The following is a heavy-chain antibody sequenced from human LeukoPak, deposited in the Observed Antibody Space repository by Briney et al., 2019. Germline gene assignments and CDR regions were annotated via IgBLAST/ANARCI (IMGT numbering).Heavy chain of an antibody. CDR3: ASLGYCTNGVC. CDR2: ISYDGSNK. J-gene: IGHJ4*02. D-gene: IGHD2-8*01. CDR1: GFTFSSFG. V-gene: IGHV3-30*03. Sequence: GGSLRLSCAASGFTFSSFGIHWVRQAPGKGLEWVTLISYDGSNKYYADSVKGRFTISRDNSKNTLYLQMNSLRAEDTAVYYCASLGYCTNGVCWGQGTLVTVSS.